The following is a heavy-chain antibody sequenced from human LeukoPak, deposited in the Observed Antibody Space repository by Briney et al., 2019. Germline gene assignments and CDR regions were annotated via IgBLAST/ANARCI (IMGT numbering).Heavy chain of an antibody. Sequence: GGSLRLSCAASGFTFSSYSMHWVRQAPGKGLEWVAVISYDGSNKYYADSVKGRFTISRDNSKNTLYLQMNSLRAEDTAVYYCAKDPRADILTGYSAEYFQHWGQGTLVTVSS. CDR3: AKDPRADILTGYSAEYFQH. V-gene: IGHV3-30*18. CDR1: GFTFSSYS. CDR2: ISYDGSNK. J-gene: IGHJ1*01. D-gene: IGHD3-9*01.